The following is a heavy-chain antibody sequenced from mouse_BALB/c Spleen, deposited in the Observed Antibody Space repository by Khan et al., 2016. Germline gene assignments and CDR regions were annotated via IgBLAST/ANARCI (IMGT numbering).Heavy chain of an antibody. J-gene: IGHJ3*01. CDR1: GYTFTDYY. Sequence: QVQLQQSGPELVKPGASVKISCKASGYTFTDYYVNWVKQKPGQGLEWIGWIYPGSGNTKYNEKFKGKATLTVDTSSSTAYMQLSSLTSEDTSVYFCASSQRRLRFAYWGQGTLVTVSA. D-gene: IGHD1-2*01. V-gene: IGHV1-84*02. CDR2: IYPGSGNT. CDR3: ASSQRRLRFAY.